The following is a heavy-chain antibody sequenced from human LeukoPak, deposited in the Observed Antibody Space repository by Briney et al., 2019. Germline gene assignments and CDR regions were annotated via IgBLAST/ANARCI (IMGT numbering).Heavy chain of an antibody. D-gene: IGHD3-10*01. CDR3: ARVVRGSDYYYYGMDV. J-gene: IGHJ6*04. CDR2: ISAYNGNT. CDR1: GYTFTSYG. Sequence: ASVKVSCKASGYTFTSYGISWMRQAPGQGLEWMGWISAYNGNTNYAQKLQGRVTMTTDTSTSTAYMELRSLRSDDTAVYYCARVVRGSDYYYYGMDVWGKGTTVTVSS. V-gene: IGHV1-18*04.